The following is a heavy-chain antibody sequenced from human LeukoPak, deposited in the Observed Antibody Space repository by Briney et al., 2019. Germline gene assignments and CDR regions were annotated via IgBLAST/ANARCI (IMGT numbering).Heavy chain of an antibody. J-gene: IGHJ4*02. CDR3: ARVAVGAPYFDY. D-gene: IGHD1-26*01. CDR2: INHSGST. V-gene: IGHV4-34*01. CDR1: GGSFGGYY. Sequence: PSETLSLTCAVYGGSFGGYYWSWIRQPPGKGLEWIGEINHSGSTNYNPSLKSRVTISVDTSKNQFSLKLSSVTAADTAVYYCARVAVGAPYFDYWGQGTLVTVSS.